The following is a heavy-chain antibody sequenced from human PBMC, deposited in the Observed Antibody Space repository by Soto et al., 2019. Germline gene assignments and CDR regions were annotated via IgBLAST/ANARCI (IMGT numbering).Heavy chain of an antibody. CDR1: GDSISSGTYY. CDR2: IFYSGST. D-gene: IGHD6-6*01. V-gene: IGHV4-31*03. CDR3: ARVTSDSSGGWFDP. Sequence: KPSETLSLTCSVSGDSISSGTYYWSWIRQHPGKGLEWIGYIFYSGSTYYNPPLQSRLTISVDTSKNQFSLNLNSVTAADTAVYYCARVTSDSSGGWFDPWGQGTLVTVSS. J-gene: IGHJ5*02.